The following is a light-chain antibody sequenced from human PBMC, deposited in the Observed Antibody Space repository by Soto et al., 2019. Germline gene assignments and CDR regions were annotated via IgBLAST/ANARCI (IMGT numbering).Light chain of an antibody. J-gene: IGKJ1*01. CDR1: QPISDY. V-gene: IGKV1-39*01. CDR3: QQHYNTPRT. Sequence: DIQMTQSPSSLFASVGDRVTITCRTSQPISDYLNWYQQKPGKAPTLLIYTASNLQSGVPSKFSGSGSGTHFTLTISSLQPEDFATYYCQQHYNTPRTFGQGTKVDIK. CDR2: TAS.